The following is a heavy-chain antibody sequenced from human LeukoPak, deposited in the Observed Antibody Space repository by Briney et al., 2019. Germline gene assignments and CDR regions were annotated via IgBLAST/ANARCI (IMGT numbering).Heavy chain of an antibody. D-gene: IGHD3-10*01. J-gene: IGHJ4*02. CDR1: GGSISSYY. V-gene: IGHV4-59*08. CDR3: ARTRYYYNSRSYGAPYYSDY. CDR2: IYYSGST. Sequence: SETLSLTCTVSGGSISSYYWSWIRQPPGKGLEWIGYIYYSGSTNYNPSLKSRVTISVDTSKNQFSLKLSSVTAADTAVYYCARTRYYYNSRSYGAPYYSDYWGQGTLVTVSS.